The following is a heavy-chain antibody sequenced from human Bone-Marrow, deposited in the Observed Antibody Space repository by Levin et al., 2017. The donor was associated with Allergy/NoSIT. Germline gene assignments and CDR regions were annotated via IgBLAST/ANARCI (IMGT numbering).Heavy chain of an antibody. J-gene: IGHJ4*02. CDR3: ARGPNYSSKFDF. CDR2: VYHSGSS. CDR1: GGSFGTDY. D-gene: IGHD4-11*01. V-gene: IGHV4-59*01. Sequence: SETLSLTCTVSGGSFGTDYWSWIRQPPGKGLEWIGYVYHSGSSNYHPSLKSRVTISIDPSKNQFSLKLNSLSAADTAVYYCARGPNYSSKFDFWGQGALVTVSS.